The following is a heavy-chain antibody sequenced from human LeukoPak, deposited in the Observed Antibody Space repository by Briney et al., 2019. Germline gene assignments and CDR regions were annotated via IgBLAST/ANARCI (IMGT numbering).Heavy chain of an antibody. CDR2: IGTAGDT. CDR3: ARGPMAGLRLGELSFDY. CDR1: GFTFSSYD. V-gene: IGHV3-13*01. D-gene: IGHD3-16*02. Sequence: GGSLRLSCAASGFTFSSYDMHWVRQATGKGLELVSAIGTAGDTYYPGSVKGRFTISRENAKNSLYLQMNSLRAGDTAVYYCARGPMAGLRLGELSFDYWGQGTLVTVSS. J-gene: IGHJ4*02.